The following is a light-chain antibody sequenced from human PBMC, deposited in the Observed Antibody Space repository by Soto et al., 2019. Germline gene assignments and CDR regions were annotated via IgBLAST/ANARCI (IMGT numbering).Light chain of an antibody. V-gene: IGKV1-5*01. CDR3: QDSSSGFRA. CDR1: QTISSW. J-gene: IGKJ1*01. Sequence: TVSGFERVQLTVTCRASQTISSWLAWYQHKPGKAPKLLIYAASTLQAGVPSRFSGSGSGTEFTRTSSRLQAEEFVTYCCQDSSSGFRACGQGTKVDIK. CDR2: AAS.